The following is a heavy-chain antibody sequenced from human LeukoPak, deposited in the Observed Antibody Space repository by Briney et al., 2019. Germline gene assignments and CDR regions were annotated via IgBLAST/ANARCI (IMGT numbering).Heavy chain of an antibody. CDR3: ARANWERDDY. CDR2: ISYDGSNK. CDR1: GFTVSSNY. J-gene: IGHJ4*02. D-gene: IGHD7-27*01. V-gene: IGHV3-30-3*01. Sequence: PGGSLRLSCAASGFTVSSNYMSWVRQAPGKGLEWVAVISYDGSNKYYADSVKGRFTISRDNSKNTLYLQMNSLRAEDTAVYYCARANWERDDYWGQGTLVTVSS.